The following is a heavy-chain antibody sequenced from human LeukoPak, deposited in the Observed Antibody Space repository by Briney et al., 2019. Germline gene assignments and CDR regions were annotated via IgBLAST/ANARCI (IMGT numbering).Heavy chain of an antibody. Sequence: GGSLRLSCAASGFTVSSNYMSWVRQAPGKGLEWVSVIYRGGDTYYTESVKGRFTISRDNSKNTVNLQMNSLRDEDTAVYYCARGDGYNYFESWGQGTLVTVSS. CDR1: GFTVSSNY. J-gene: IGHJ4*02. CDR3: ARGDGYNYFES. CDR2: IYRGGDT. V-gene: IGHV3-53*01. D-gene: IGHD5-24*01.